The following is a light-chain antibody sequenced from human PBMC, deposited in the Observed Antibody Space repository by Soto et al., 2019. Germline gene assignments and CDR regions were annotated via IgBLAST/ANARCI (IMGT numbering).Light chain of an antibody. Sequence: ILLTQSPGTLSLSPGERATLSCRASQSVTNSYLAWYQQKPGQAPRLLIYGASSRDTGIPDRFSGSGSGTDFTLPISRLEPEDFSVYYCQQYRTSPYTFGQGTRLEIK. CDR2: GAS. CDR3: QQYRTSPYT. J-gene: IGKJ5*01. V-gene: IGKV3-20*01. CDR1: QSVTNSY.